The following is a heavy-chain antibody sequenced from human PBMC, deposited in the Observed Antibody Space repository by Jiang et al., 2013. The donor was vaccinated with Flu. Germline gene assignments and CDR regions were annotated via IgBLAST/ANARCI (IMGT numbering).Heavy chain of an antibody. V-gene: IGHV3-30*03. J-gene: IGHJ4*02. Sequence: WVAVISYDGTXKYYGDSVKGRFTISRDDSKNTLYLQMNSLRAEDTALYYCARDAGYSTGWYAGYWGQGTLVTVSS. CDR3: ARDAGYSTGWYAGY. CDR2: ISYDGTXK. D-gene: IGHD6-19*01.